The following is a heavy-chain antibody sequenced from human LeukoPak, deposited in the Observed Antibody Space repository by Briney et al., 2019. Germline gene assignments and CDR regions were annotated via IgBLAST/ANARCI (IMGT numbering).Heavy chain of an antibody. Sequence: GASVEVSCKASGYTFTGYYMHWVRQTPGQGLEWMGWINPNNGGTNYAQKFQGRVTMTRDTSFSTAYMELNRLRSDDTAVYYCARDRSGDFDYWGQGTLVTVSS. CDR2: INPNNGGT. D-gene: IGHD7-27*01. CDR1: GYTFTGYY. CDR3: ARDRSGDFDY. J-gene: IGHJ4*02. V-gene: IGHV1-2*02.